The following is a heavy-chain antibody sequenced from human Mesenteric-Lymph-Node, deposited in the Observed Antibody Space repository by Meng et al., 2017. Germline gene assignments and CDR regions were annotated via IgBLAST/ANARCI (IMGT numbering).Heavy chain of an antibody. J-gene: IGHJ6*02. CDR3: AADTHDYGDYRGRWYYYYGMDV. D-gene: IGHD4-17*01. CDR2: INWNGGST. V-gene: IGHV3-20*04. Sequence: GESLKISCAASGFTFDDYGMTWVRQTPGKGLEWVAGINWNGGSTGYADSVNGRFIISRDNAKNSLYLQMDSLRAEDTALYYCAADTHDYGDYRGRWYYYYGMDVWGQGTTVTVSS. CDR1: GFTFDDYG.